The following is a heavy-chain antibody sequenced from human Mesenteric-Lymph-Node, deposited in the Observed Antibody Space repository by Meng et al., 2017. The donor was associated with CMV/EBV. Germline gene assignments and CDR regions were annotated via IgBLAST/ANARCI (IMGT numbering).Heavy chain of an antibody. Sequence: ISGDSVSSNSADWDWIRQSPSRGLEWLGRTYYRSKWYNDYAVSVKSRITINPDTSKNQFSLQLNSVTPEDTAVYYCARDITGDLQFDYWGQGTLVTVSS. D-gene: IGHD7-27*01. CDR3: ARDITGDLQFDY. CDR2: TYYRSKWYN. V-gene: IGHV6-1*01. J-gene: IGHJ4*02. CDR1: GDSVSSNSAD.